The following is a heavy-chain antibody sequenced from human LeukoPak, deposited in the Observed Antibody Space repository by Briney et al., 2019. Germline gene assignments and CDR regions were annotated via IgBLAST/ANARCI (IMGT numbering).Heavy chain of an antibody. J-gene: IGHJ4*02. CDR1: GGTFSSYA. CDR2: IIPIFGTA. V-gene: IGHV1-69*05. Sequence: ASVTVSCKASGGTFSSYAISWVRQAPGQGLEWMGGIIPIFGTANYAQKFQGRVTITTDESTTTDYMELSSLRSEDTAVYYCARGGGDYDSSGYYYTDFDYWGQGTLVTVSS. CDR3: ARGGGDYDSSGYYYTDFDY. D-gene: IGHD3-22*01.